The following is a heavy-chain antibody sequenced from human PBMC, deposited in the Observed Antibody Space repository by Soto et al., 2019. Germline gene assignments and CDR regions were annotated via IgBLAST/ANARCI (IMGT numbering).Heavy chain of an antibody. CDR2: IIPIFGTA. CDR1: GGTFSSYA. D-gene: IGHD3-22*01. V-gene: IGHV1-69*06. Sequence: SVKVSCKASGGTFSSYAISWVRQAPGQGLEWMGGIIPIFGTANYAQKFQGRVTITADKSTSTAYMELSSLRSEDTAVYYCARSPLYDSSGYYYDFRGAFDYWGQGTLVTVSS. J-gene: IGHJ4*02. CDR3: ARSPLYDSSGYYYDFRGAFDY.